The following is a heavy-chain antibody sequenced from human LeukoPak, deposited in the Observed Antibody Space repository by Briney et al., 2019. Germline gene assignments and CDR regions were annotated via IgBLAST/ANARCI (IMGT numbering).Heavy chain of an antibody. CDR1: GGSINGYY. J-gene: IGHJ4*02. D-gene: IGHD3-22*01. V-gene: IGHV4-4*07. CDR2: IYSNVRT. CDR3: ARDVIADDSGSCFES. Sequence: SETLSLTCTVSGGSINGYYWSWIRQPAGRGLEWIGRIYSNVRTNYNPSLKSRVTLSVDTFKNQFSLKLSSVTAADTAVYYCARDVIADDSGSCFESWGQGTLVTVSS.